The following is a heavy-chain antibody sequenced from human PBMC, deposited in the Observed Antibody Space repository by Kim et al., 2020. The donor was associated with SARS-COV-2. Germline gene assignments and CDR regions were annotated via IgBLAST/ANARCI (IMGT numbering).Heavy chain of an antibody. CDR3: AKMGHRDDYDSSGFLSWFDP. J-gene: IGHJ5*02. Sequence: GGSLRLSCAASGFTFPDYVMSWVRQAPGKGPQWVSVISRSGDSTYYADSMKGRFTISRDNSKNTLYLQMNSLRAEDTAVYYCAKMGHRDDYDSSGFLSWFDPWGQGTLVTVSS. CDR2: ISRSGDST. V-gene: IGHV3-23*01. D-gene: IGHD3-22*01. CDR1: GFTFPDYV.